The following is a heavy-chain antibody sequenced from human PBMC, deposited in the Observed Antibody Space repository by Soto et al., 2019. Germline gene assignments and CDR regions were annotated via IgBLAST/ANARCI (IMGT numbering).Heavy chain of an antibody. CDR3: AKEMFPRSVLDSSPPGGDY. CDR1: GFTLRSYG. Sequence: QVQLVESGGGVVQPGKSLRLSCAASGFTLRSYGMHWVRQAPGKGLEWLAVISYDESHKYYADSVKGRFTISRDTSKNALHLQMYSPRAEDTAVYYCAKEMFPRSVLDSSPPGGDYWGQGTAVTVSS. CDR2: ISYDESHK. J-gene: IGHJ4*02. V-gene: IGHV3-30*18. D-gene: IGHD6-13*01.